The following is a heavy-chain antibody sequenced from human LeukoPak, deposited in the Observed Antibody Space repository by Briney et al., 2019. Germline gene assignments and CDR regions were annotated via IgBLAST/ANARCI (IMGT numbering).Heavy chain of an antibody. CDR1: GFTFSSYA. J-gene: IGHJ3*02. Sequence: PGGSLRLSCSASGFTFSSYAMHWVRQAPGKGLEYVSAISSNGGSTYYADSVKGRFTISRDNSKNTLYLQTSSLRAEDTAVYYCVGSYGDYVGDAFDIWGQGTMVTVSS. D-gene: IGHD4-17*01. CDR2: ISSNGGST. V-gene: IGHV3-64D*06. CDR3: VGSYGDYVGDAFDI.